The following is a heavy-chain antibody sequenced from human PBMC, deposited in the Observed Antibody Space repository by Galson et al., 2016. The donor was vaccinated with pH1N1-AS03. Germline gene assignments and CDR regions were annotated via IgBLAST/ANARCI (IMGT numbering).Heavy chain of an antibody. Sequence: SETLSLTCAVSGGSVSDNNWWSWVRQPPGKGLEWIGEVYRSGSTNYNPSLKSRVTISLDKSKNQLSLRLTGVTAAAKAGYYCARVCWSVPTPGTYGAFDIWGQGTTVTVSS. CDR1: GGSVSDNNW. J-gene: IGHJ3*02. D-gene: IGHD3-3*01. CDR3: ARVCWSVPTPGTYGAFDI. V-gene: IGHV4-4*02. CDR2: VYRSGST.